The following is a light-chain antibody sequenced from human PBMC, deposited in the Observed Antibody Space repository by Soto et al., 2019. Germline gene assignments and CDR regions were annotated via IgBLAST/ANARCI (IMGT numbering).Light chain of an antibody. J-gene: IGLJ1*01. CDR3: AAWDDSPSVHYV. CDR2: KNY. Sequence: QSVLTQPPSVSGTPGQAGTISCSGSTSSIGSHYVYWYQQLPGTAPKLLIYKNYQRPSGVPDRFSGSKAGTSASLAINGLRSEDEADYYCAAWDDSPSVHYVFGTGTKLTVL. CDR1: TSSIGSHY. V-gene: IGLV1-47*01.